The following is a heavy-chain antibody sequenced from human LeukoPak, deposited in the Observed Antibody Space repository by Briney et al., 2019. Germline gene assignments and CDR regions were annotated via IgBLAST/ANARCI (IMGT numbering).Heavy chain of an antibody. V-gene: IGHV4-59*11. CDR3: ARGGASSRYFGY. CDR1: GGSISGHF. D-gene: IGHD1-26*01. CDR2: VSYSGNT. Sequence: SETLSLTCTVSGGSISGHFWSWIRQPPGKGLEWIGYVSYSGNTNYNPSFNGRVTISLDTSKSQFSLSLNSVTAADTAVDFCARGGASSRYFGYWGQGTLVTVSS. J-gene: IGHJ4*02.